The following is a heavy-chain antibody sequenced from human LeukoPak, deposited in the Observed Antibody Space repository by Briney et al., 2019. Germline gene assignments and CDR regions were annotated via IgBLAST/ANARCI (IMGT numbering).Heavy chain of an antibody. CDR1: GGTFSSYA. J-gene: IGHJ3*02. V-gene: IGHV1-69*13. D-gene: IGHD1-26*01. CDR3: ATTNSGSYYGAFDI. CDR2: ISPIFGTA. Sequence: SVKVSSKASGGTFSSYAISLVRETPGQGLEWMGEISPIFGTANYAQKFQGRVTITADESTSTAYMELSSLRSEDTAVYYCATTNSGSYYGAFDIWGQGTMVTVSS.